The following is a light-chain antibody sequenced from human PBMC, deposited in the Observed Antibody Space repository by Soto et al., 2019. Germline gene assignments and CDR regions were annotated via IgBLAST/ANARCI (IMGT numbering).Light chain of an antibody. CDR2: GAS. V-gene: IGKV3-15*01. J-gene: IGKJ1*01. Sequence: EIVMTQSPATLSVSPGERATLSCRASQSVSSNLAWYQQKPGQAPRLLIYGASTRATGIPARFSGSGSGTEFTPDNSSLLTEDFAVYYCQQYNNWPQTFGQGTKVDIK. CDR3: QQYNNWPQT. CDR1: QSVSSN.